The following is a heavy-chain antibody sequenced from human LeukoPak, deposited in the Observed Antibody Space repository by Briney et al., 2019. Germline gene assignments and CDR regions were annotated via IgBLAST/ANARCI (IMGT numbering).Heavy chain of an antibody. CDR2: INTDGSTT. D-gene: IGHD5-12*01. V-gene: IGHV3-74*01. Sequence: GGSLRLSCAGSGFTFSTYWMHWVRQAPGGGLVWVSGINTDGSTTSYADSVKGRFTISRDNAKNTVYLQMSSLRAEDTAVYNCAKESGYDVDLEYWGQGALVTVSS. CDR3: AKESGYDVDLEY. CDR1: GFTFSTYW. J-gene: IGHJ4*02.